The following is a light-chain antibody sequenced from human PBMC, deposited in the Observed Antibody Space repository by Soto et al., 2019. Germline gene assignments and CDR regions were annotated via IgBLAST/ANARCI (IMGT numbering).Light chain of an antibody. CDR2: GNS. V-gene: IGLV1-40*01. Sequence: QSVLTQPPSLSGAPGQRVTISCTGSSSNIGAGYDVHWYQQFPGAAPKLLISGNSNRPSGVPDRFSGSKSGTSASLAITGLQAEDEADYYCQSYDSSLSGSIFGGGTKVTVL. CDR3: QSYDSSLSGSI. CDR1: SSNIGAGYD. J-gene: IGLJ2*01.